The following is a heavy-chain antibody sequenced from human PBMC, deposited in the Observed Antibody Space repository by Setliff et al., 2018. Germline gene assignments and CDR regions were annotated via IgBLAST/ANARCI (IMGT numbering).Heavy chain of an antibody. D-gene: IGHD2-21*02. CDR1: GDSFSDYY. J-gene: IGHJ6*03. Sequence: PSETLSLTCAVYGDSFSDYYWSWIRQPPGKGLEWIEEINHRGSTNYSPSLRSRVTMSVDTSKKQLSLKLSTVTAEDTAVFYCVKGSDPYYFYYMDVCGKGTTVTVSS. CDR3: VKGSDPYYFYYMDV. CDR2: INHRGST. V-gene: IGHV4-34*01.